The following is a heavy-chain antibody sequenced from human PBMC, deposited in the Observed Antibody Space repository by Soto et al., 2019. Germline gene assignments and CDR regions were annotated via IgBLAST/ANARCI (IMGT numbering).Heavy chain of an antibody. CDR1: GGTFSSYA. CDR2: IIPIFGTA. Sequence: ASVKVSCKASGGTFSSYAISWVRQAPGQGLGWMGGIIPIFGTANYAQKFQGRVTITADESTSTAYMELSSLRSEDTAVYYCARANSIAAAGTEGFDPWGQGTLVTVSS. D-gene: IGHD6-13*01. CDR3: ARANSIAAAGTEGFDP. V-gene: IGHV1-69*13. J-gene: IGHJ5*02.